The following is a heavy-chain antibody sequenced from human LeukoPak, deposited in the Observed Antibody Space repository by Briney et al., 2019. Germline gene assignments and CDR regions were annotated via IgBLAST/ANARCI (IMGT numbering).Heavy chain of an antibody. V-gene: IGHV3-64*01. CDR2: ISNNGGST. CDR3: ARIRSSYDYDY. CDR1: GFTFRSYG. D-gene: IGHD6-6*01. Sequence: GGSLRLSCAASGFTFRSYGMHWVRQAPGKGLEYVAAISNNGGSTDYANSVKGRFTISRDNSKNTLYLQMGSVRAEDMAVYYCARIRSSYDYDYWGQGNLVTVSS. J-gene: IGHJ4*02.